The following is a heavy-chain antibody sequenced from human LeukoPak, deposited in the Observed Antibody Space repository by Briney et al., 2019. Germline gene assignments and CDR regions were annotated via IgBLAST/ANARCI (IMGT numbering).Heavy chain of an antibody. CDR2: ITSSGRST. J-gene: IGHJ5*01. CDR3: AKRVAGSEGWFDS. CDR1: GFTFSNYG. V-gene: IGHV3-23*01. Sequence: PGGSLRLSCTASGFTFSNYGMSWVRQAPGKGLERVSAITSSGRSTDYTDSVKGRFTTSRDNSKNTLYLQMNSLRAEDTAVYYCAKRVAGSEGWFDSWGQGTLVTVSS. D-gene: IGHD6-19*01.